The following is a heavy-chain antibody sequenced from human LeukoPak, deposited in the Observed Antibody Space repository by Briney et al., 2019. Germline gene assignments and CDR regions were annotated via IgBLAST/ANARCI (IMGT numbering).Heavy chain of an antibody. CDR1: GGTFSSYA. Sequence: SVKVSCKASGGTFSSYAISWVRQAPGQGLEWMGRIIPIFGTANYAQKFQGRVTITTDESTSTAYMELSRLRSEDTAVYYCARDVRYSSGWDYYYYMDVWGKGTTVTVSS. CDR2: IIPIFGTA. D-gene: IGHD6-19*01. J-gene: IGHJ6*03. CDR3: ARDVRYSSGWDYYYYMDV. V-gene: IGHV1-69*05.